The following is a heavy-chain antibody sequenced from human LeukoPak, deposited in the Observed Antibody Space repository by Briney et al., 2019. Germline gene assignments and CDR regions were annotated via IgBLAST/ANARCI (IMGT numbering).Heavy chain of an antibody. J-gene: IGHJ4*02. CDR3: AGANWAAGDPFDY. CDR2: INANSGGT. D-gene: IGHD7-27*01. Sequence: ASVKVSCKASGHTFTGYYIHWVRQAPGQGLDWMGWINANSGGTSYAQKFQDRVTMTRDTSISTAYMELTRLTSDGTAVYFCAGANWAAGDPFDYWGQGTLVTVSS. V-gene: IGHV1-2*02. CDR1: GHTFTGYY.